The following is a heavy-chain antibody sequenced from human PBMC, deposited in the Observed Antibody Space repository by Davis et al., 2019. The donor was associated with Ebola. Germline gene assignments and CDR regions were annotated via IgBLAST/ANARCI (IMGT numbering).Heavy chain of an antibody. CDR2: IIPILGIA. Sequence: SVKVSCKASGGTFSSYAISWVRQAPGQGLEWMGRIIPILGIANYAQKFQGRVTITADKSTSTAYMELRSLRSDDTAVYYCARDTYTMVRPPDYWGQGTLVTVSS. V-gene: IGHV1-69*04. D-gene: IGHD3-10*01. CDR1: GGTFSSYA. CDR3: ARDTYTMVRPPDY. J-gene: IGHJ4*02.